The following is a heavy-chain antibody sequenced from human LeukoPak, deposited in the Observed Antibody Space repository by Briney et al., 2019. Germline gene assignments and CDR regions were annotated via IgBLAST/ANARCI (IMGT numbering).Heavy chain of an antibody. V-gene: IGHV3-23*01. J-gene: IGHJ4*02. CDR1: GFTFSNYG. CDR3: TKEAGAAGATWNIDS. Sequence: GGTLRLSCAASGFTFSNYGMAWVRPVPGKGLEWVSAISASASSTYYTDSVEGRFTISRDNSKNTLYLQMSSLRAEDTAVYYCTKEAGAAGATWNIDSWGQGTLVTVSS. D-gene: IGHD1/OR15-1a*01. CDR2: ISASASST.